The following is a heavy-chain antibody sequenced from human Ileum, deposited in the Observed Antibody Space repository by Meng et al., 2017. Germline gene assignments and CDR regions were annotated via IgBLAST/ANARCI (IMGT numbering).Heavy chain of an antibody. CDR2: INPNSGGT. CDR3: AIITAGGA. CDR1: GYTFTGYH. V-gene: IGHV1-2*06. Sequence: QVHLVQSGAEGKKPGASVKVSCKASGYTFTGYHMHWVRQAPEQGLEWMGRINPNSGGTIYAQKFQGRVTMTRDTSISTGYMELSRLRSDDTAVYYCAIITAGGAWGQGTLVTVSS. J-gene: IGHJ5*02. D-gene: IGHD1-20*01.